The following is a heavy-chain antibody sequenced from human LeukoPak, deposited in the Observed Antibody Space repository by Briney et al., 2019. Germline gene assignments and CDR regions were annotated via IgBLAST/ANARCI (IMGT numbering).Heavy chain of an antibody. V-gene: IGHV3-53*01. D-gene: IGHD3-3*01. Sequence: GGSLRLSCAASGFTVINTYMSWVRQAPGKGLEWVSVIYSSGSTYYADSVKGRFTISRDNSKNTLYLQMNSLRAEDTAVYHCARYDFILISYFDLWGRGTLVTVSS. CDR2: IYSSGST. J-gene: IGHJ2*01. CDR1: GFTVINTY. CDR3: ARYDFILISYFDL.